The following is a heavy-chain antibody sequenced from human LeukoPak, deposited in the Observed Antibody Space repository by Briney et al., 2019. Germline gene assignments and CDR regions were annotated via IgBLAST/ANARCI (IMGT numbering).Heavy chain of an antibody. D-gene: IGHD6-13*01. CDR1: GFTFGDYA. CDR3: AKEAAAAGHIDY. Sequence: PGGSLRLSCAASGFTFGDYAMHWVRQAPGKGLEWVSGISWNSGSMGYADSVKGRLTISRDNAKNSLYLQMNSLRAEDMALYYCAKEAAAAGHIDYWGQGTLVTVSS. CDR2: ISWNSGSM. V-gene: IGHV3-9*03. J-gene: IGHJ4*02.